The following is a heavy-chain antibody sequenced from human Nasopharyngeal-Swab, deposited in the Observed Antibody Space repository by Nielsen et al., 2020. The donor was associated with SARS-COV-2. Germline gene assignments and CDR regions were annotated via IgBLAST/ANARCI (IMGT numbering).Heavy chain of an antibody. Sequence: ETLSLTCAASGFTFSSYAMSWVRQAPGKGLEWVSAISGSGGSTYYADSVKGRFTISRDNSKNTLYLQMNSLRAEDTAVYYCAKDDRRSQWLVDYYYGMDVWGQGTTVTVSS. CDR1: GFTFSSYA. D-gene: IGHD6-19*01. J-gene: IGHJ6*02. V-gene: IGHV3-23*01. CDR2: ISGSGGST. CDR3: AKDDRRSQWLVDYYYGMDV.